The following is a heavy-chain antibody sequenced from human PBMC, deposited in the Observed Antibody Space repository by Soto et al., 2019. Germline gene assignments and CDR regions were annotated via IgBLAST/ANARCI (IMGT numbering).Heavy chain of an antibody. D-gene: IGHD3-22*01. CDR3: AKAFFNYDSSGYQFDY. CDR1: GFTFSSYA. V-gene: IGHV3-23*01. Sequence: PGGSLRLSCAASGFTFSSYAMSWVRQAPGKGLEWVSAISGSGGSTYYADSVKGRFTISRDNSKNTLYLQMNSLRAEDTAVYYCAKAFFNYDSSGYQFDYWGQGTLVIVSS. CDR2: ISGSGGST. J-gene: IGHJ4*02.